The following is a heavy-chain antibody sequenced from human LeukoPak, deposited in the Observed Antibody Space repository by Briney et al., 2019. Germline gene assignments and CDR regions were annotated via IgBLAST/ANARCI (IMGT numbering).Heavy chain of an antibody. CDR1: GFTFSNYG. CDR3: AKIGSTFYYYYMDV. V-gene: IGHV3-23*01. D-gene: IGHD2/OR15-2a*01. CDR2: ITGSGGST. J-gene: IGHJ6*03. Sequence: GGTLRLSCAASGFTFSNYGLSWVRQAPGKGLEWVSGITGSGGSTYYADSVKGRFTISRDNSKNTLYLQMNSLRAEDTAVYYCAKIGSTFYYYYMDVWGKGTTVTVSS.